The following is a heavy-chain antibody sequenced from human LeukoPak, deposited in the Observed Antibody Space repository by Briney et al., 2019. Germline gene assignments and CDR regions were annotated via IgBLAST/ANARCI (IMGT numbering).Heavy chain of an antibody. CDR1: GFTFSSYA. Sequence: GGSLRLSCAASGFTFSSYAMHWVRQAPGKGLEWVAVISYDGSNKYYADSVKGRFTISRDNSKNTLYLQMNSLRAEDTAVYYCASGVDYYDSSGYYSGYWGQGTLVTVSS. J-gene: IGHJ4*02. V-gene: IGHV3-30-3*01. CDR3: ASGVDYYDSSGYYSGY. CDR2: ISYDGSNK. D-gene: IGHD3-22*01.